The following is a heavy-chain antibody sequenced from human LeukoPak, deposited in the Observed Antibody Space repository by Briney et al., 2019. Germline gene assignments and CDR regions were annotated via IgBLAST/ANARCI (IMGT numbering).Heavy chain of an antibody. D-gene: IGHD6-19*01. J-gene: IGHJ5*02. V-gene: IGHV4-34*01. Sequence: SETLSLTCAVYGGSFSGYYWSWIRQPPGKGLEWIGEINHSGSTNYNPPLKSRVTISVDTSKTPFSLKLSSVTAPDTAVYYCARARQWLVWDDWFDPWGQGTLVTVSS. CDR2: INHSGST. CDR1: GGSFSGYY. CDR3: ARARQWLVWDDWFDP.